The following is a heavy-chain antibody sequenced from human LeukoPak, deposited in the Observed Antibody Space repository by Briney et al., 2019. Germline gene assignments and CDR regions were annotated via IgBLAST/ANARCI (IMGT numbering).Heavy chain of an antibody. Sequence: SETLSLTCTVSGGAISNYYWNWIRQPPGQGLEWIGYVYYSGSTTYNPPLKSRVNITIDTSKNQFSLTLTSVTAADTAMYYCARNAGKYYRYFQHWGQGTVVSVSS. V-gene: IGHV4-59*01. CDR1: GGAISNYY. CDR2: VYYSGST. J-gene: IGHJ1*01. D-gene: IGHD2/OR15-2a*01. CDR3: ARNAGKYYRYFQH.